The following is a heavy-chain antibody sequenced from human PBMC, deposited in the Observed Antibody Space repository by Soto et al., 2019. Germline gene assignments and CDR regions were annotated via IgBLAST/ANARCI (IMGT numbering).Heavy chain of an antibody. CDR1: GYTFTSYG. CDR2: ISAYNGNT. CDR3: ARAGRGYCSGGSCHYYYYGMDV. V-gene: IGHV1-18*01. J-gene: IGHJ6*02. Sequence: GASVKVSCKASGYTFTSYGISWVRQAPGQGLEWMGWISAYNGNTNYAQKLQGRVTMTTDTSTSTAYMELRSLRSDDTAVYYCARAGRGYCSGGSCHYYYYGMDVWGQGPTVTVSS. D-gene: IGHD2-15*01.